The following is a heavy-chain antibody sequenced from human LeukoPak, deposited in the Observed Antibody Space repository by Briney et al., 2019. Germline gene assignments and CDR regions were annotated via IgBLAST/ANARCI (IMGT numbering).Heavy chain of an antibody. D-gene: IGHD2-15*01. CDR3: ARDVVDGDAFDI. J-gene: IGHJ3*02. CDR1: GGSVSSGSYY. V-gene: IGHV4-61*01. Sequence: SETLSLTCIVSGGSVSSGSYYWSWIRQPPGKGLEWIGYIYYSGSTNYNPSLKSRVTISVDTSKNQFSLKLSSVTAADTAVYYCARDVVDGDAFDIWGQGTMVTVSS. CDR2: IYYSGST.